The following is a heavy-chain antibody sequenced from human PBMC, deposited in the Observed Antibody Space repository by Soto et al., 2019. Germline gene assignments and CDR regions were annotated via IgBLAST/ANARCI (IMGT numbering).Heavy chain of an antibody. V-gene: IGHV4-39*02. D-gene: IGHD2-2*02. CDR2: IYVSGNT. Sequence: SETCPSPAVSLVPPSALIITSGPGSASPQGGGLEWIGSIYVSGNTYYNPSLRSRVTVSQDASENHFSLTLTSVTAADTAMYYCARRYCTSASCYTTPRSSFRSYFDLWGQGIQVTVSS. CDR1: VPPSALIITS. CDR3: ARRYCTSASCYTTPRSSFRSYFDL. J-gene: IGHJ4*02.